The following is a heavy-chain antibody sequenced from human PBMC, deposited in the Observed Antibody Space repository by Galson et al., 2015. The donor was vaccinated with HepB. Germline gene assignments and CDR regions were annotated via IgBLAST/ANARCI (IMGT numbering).Heavy chain of an antibody. J-gene: IGHJ6*03. CDR2: INPNSGGT. CDR3: ARDPHYYDFWSVEPNYYYYMDV. D-gene: IGHD3-3*01. CDR1: GYTFTGYY. Sequence: SVKVSCKASGYTFTGYYMHWVRQAPGQGLEWMGWINPNSGGTNYAQKFQGRVTMTRDTSISTACMELSRLRSDDTAVYYCARDPHYYDFWSVEPNYYYYMDVWGKGTTVTVSS. V-gene: IGHV1-2*02.